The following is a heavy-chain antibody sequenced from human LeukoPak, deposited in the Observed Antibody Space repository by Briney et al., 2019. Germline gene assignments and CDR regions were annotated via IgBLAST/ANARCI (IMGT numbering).Heavy chain of an antibody. V-gene: IGHV3-48*01. J-gene: IGHJ6*03. CDR3: AGFAAGGSYYYYMDV. CDR1: GFTFSSYT. CDR2: IGTSSTTI. Sequence: GGSLRLSCAASGFTFSSYTMNWVRQPPGKGLEWVSNIGTSSTTIYYADSVKGRFTISRDNAKNSLYLQMNSLRADDTAVYYCAGFAAGGSYYYYMDVWGKGTTVTVSS. D-gene: IGHD3-10*01.